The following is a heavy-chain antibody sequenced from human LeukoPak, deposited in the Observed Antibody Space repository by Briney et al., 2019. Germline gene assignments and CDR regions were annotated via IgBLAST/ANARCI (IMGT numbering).Heavy chain of an antibody. CDR3: ARHAAYYDFWSGYYYNWFDP. Sequence: SETLSLTCTVTSVSINDNYWSWIRQPPGKGLEWIGYIYYSGSTNYNPSLKSRVTISVDTSKNQFSLKLSSVTAADTAVYYCARHAAYYDFWSGYYYNWFDPWGQGTLVTVSS. CDR1: SVSINDNY. D-gene: IGHD3-3*01. CDR2: IYYSGST. J-gene: IGHJ5*02. V-gene: IGHV4-59*08.